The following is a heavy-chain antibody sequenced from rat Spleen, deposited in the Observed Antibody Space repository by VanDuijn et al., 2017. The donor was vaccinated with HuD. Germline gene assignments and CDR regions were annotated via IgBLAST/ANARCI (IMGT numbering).Heavy chain of an antibody. D-gene: IGHD4-3*01. Sequence: EVQLVESGGGLVQPGRSLKLSCAASGFTFSDYNMAWVRQAPKKGLEWVATIIYDGSRTHYRDSVKGRFTISRDNAQNTLYLQMTKLGSEDSGIYYCVREAFGVDYWGQGVMVTVSS. CDR2: IIYDGSRT. J-gene: IGHJ2*01. CDR1: GFTFSDYN. CDR3: VREAFGVDY. V-gene: IGHV5-7*01.